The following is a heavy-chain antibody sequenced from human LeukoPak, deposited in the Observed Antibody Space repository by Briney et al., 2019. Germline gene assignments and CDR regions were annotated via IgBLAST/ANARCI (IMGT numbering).Heavy chain of an antibody. CDR1: GYTFTSYG. D-gene: IGHD6-13*01. V-gene: IGHV1-18*01. CDR3: AREGGYSSSWYGNLFGSAPSTFDY. CDR2: ISAYNGNT. Sequence: ASVKVSCKASGYTFTSYGISWVRRAPGQGLEWMGWISAYNGNTNYAQKLQGRVTMTTDTSTSTAYMELRSLRSDDTAVYYCAREGGYSSSWYGNLFGSAPSTFDYWGQGTLVTVSS. J-gene: IGHJ4*02.